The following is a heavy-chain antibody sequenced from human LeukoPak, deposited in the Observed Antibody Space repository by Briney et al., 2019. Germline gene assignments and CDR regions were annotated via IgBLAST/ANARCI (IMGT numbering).Heavy chain of an antibody. J-gene: IGHJ4*02. V-gene: IGHV3-48*03. Sequence: GGSLRLSCAASGFTFSSYEMNWVRQAPGKGLEWVSYISSSGSTIYYADSVKGRFTISRDNAKNSLYLQMNSLKVEDTAVYYCTADPPGMSTSTGIDHWGQGTLVTVSS. CDR2: ISSSGSTI. CDR1: GFTFSSYE. D-gene: IGHD2-2*01. CDR3: TADPPGMSTSTGIDH.